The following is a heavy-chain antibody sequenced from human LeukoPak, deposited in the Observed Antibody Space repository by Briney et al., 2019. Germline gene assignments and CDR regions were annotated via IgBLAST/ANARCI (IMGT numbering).Heavy chain of an antibody. V-gene: IGHV4-30-4*08. J-gene: IGHJ5*02. D-gene: IGHD3-10*01. CDR1: GGSISSGDYY. CDR2: IYYSGST. CDR3: ARDLMGTMVRRGFDP. Sequence: SQTLSLTCTVSGGSISSGDYYWRWLRQPPGTGLEGIGYIYYSGSTYYNPSLKSRVTISVDTSKNQFSLKLSSVTAADTAVYYCARDLMGTMVRRGFDPWGQGTLVTVSS.